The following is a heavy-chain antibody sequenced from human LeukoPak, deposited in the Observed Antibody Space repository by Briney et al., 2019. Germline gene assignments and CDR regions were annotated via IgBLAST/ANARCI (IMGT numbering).Heavy chain of an antibody. Sequence: GGSLRLSCAASGFTVSSNYMSWVRQAPGKGLEWVSVIYSDGSTYYADSVKGRFNISRDNSKNTLYLQINSLRAEDTAVYYCARDFGYAVWGQGTMVTVSS. V-gene: IGHV3-53*01. CDR3: ARDFGYAV. CDR1: GFTVSSNY. J-gene: IGHJ3*01. CDR2: IYSDGST. D-gene: IGHD5-12*01.